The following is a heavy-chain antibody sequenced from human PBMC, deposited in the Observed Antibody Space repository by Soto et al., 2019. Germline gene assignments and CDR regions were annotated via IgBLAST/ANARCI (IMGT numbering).Heavy chain of an antibody. CDR3: ARVDDY. CDR1: GGSLSASY. V-gene: IGHV4-34*01. CDR2: IDDSGIS. Sequence: SETLSLTCAVYGGSLSASYWSWIRQPPGKGLEWIGEIDDSGISKYNPSLESRVTISIDTSKNQFSLKMISITAADTAVYYCARVDDYWSQGTLVTVSS. J-gene: IGHJ4*02.